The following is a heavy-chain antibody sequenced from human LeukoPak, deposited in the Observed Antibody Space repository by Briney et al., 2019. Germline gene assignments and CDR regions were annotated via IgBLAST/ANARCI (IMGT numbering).Heavy chain of an antibody. CDR3: AKGGGGRLIYYYYMDV. J-gene: IGHJ6*03. Sequence: GGSLRLSCAASGFIFDDYAMHWVRQAPGKGLEWVSGISWNSDSIDYANSVKGRFTISRDNAKNSLYLQMNSLRTEDMALYYCAKGGGGRLIYYYYMDVWGKGATVTVSS. V-gene: IGHV3-9*03. CDR1: GFIFDDYA. CDR2: ISWNSDSI. D-gene: IGHD3-16*01.